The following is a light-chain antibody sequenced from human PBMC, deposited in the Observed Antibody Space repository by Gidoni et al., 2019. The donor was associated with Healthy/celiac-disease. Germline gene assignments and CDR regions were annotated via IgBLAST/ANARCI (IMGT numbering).Light chain of an antibody. CDR1: QSVSSY. Sequence: DIVLTQSPATLYLSPGERATLSCRASQSVSSYLALYQQKPGQAPRLLIYDASNRATGIPARFSGSGSGTDFTLTISSLEPEDFAVYYCQQRSNWPGTFGQGTKVEIK. CDR3: QQRSNWPGT. V-gene: IGKV3-11*01. CDR2: DAS. J-gene: IGKJ1*01.